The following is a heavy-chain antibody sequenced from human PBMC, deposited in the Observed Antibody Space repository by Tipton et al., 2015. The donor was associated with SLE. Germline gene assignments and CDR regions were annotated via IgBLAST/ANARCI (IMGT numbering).Heavy chain of an antibody. CDR3: ARAYYTFDY. CDR2: MYYSGST. D-gene: IGHD3-3*01. Sequence: TLSLTCTVSGGSITRTTFYWGWIRQPPGKGLEWIGTMYYSGSTYYSPSLESRVTISVDTSKNLFSLRLSSVTAADTAVYYCARAYYTFDYWGQGALVTVSS. V-gene: IGHV4-39*01. J-gene: IGHJ4*02. CDR1: GGSITRTTFY.